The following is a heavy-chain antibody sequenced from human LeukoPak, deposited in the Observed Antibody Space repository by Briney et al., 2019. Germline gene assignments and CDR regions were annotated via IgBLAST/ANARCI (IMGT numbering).Heavy chain of an antibody. Sequence: GGSLRLSCPASAFTFTSYWMSWARHPPEKLLEWVANIKQDGSEKYYVDSVKGRFTISRDNAKNSLYLQMNSLRAEDTAVYYCARLSGGFDWRRWGQGTLVTVSS. D-gene: IGHD3-9*01. V-gene: IGHV3-7*01. CDR1: AFTFTSYW. J-gene: IGHJ4*02. CDR3: ARLSGGFDWRR. CDR2: IKQDGSEK.